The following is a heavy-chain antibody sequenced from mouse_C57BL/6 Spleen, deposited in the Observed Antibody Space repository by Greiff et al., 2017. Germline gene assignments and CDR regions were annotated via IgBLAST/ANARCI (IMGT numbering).Heavy chain of an antibody. CDR2: IDPEPGGT. CDR1: GYTFTDYE. Sequence: QVHVKQSGAELVRPGASVTLSCKASGYTFTDYEMHWVKQTPVHGLEWIGAIDPEPGGTAYNQKFKGKAILTADKSSSTAYMELRSLTSEDSAVYYCTRRGSGYYFDYWGQGTTLTVSS. V-gene: IGHV1-15*01. CDR3: TRRGSGYYFDY. D-gene: IGHD3-2*02. J-gene: IGHJ2*01.